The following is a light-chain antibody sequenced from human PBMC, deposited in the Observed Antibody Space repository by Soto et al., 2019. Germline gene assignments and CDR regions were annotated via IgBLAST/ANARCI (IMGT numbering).Light chain of an antibody. CDR1: TSNIGSNA. CDR2: SNT. V-gene: IGLV1-44*01. Sequence: QLVLTQPPSASGTPGQGVIISCSGSTSNIGSNAVSWYQHFPGTAPKLLIYSNTQRPSGVPDRFSGSKSGTSASLAISGLQSEDEAHYFCAAWDDSLTGLYVFGTGTKVTVL. CDR3: AAWDDSLTGLYV. J-gene: IGLJ1*01.